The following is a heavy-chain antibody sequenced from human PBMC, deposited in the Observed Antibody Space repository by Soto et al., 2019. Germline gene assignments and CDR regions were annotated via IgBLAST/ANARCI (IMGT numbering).Heavy chain of an antibody. J-gene: IGHJ4*02. CDR1: GFTFSSYA. CDR2: ISYDGSNK. D-gene: IGHD1-1*01. V-gene: IGHV3-30*04. Sequence: GGSLRLSCAASGFTFSSYAMHWVRQAPGKGLEWVAVISYDGSNKYYADSVKGRFTISRDNSKNTLYLQMNSLRAEDTAVYYCARELERTILDYWGQGTLVTVSS. CDR3: ARELERTILDY.